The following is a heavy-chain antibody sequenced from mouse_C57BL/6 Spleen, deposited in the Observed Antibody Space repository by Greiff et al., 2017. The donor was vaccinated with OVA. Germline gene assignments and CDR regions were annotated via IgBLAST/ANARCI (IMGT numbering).Heavy chain of an antibody. V-gene: IGHV5-17*01. Sequence: EVKLEESGGGLVKPGGSLKLSCAASGFTFSDYGMHWVRQAPEKGLEWVAYISSGSSTIYYADTVKGRFTISRDNAKNTLFLQMTSLRSEDTAMYYCARPDSSAYYAMDYWGQGTSVTVSS. CDR2: ISSGSSTI. CDR3: ARPDSSAYYAMDY. J-gene: IGHJ4*01. CDR1: GFTFSDYG. D-gene: IGHD3-2*02.